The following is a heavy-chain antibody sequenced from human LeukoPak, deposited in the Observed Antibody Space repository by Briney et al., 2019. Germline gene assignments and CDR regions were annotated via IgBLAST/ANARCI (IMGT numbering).Heavy chain of an antibody. CDR1: GGSISSSSYY. CDR2: IYYSGTT. D-gene: IGHD3-9*01. V-gene: IGHV4-61*05. CDR3: ARLKFDVLTGYYEALDY. J-gene: IGHJ4*02. Sequence: PSETLSLTCTVSGGSISSSSYYWGWIRQPPGKGLEWIGYIYYSGTTNYNPSLKSRVTMPVDTSKNQFSLNLRSVTAADTAVYHCARLKFDVLTGYYEALDYWGQGTLATVSS.